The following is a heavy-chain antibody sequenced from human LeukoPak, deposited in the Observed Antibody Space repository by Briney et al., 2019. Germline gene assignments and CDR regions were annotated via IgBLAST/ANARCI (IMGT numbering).Heavy chain of an antibody. V-gene: IGHV4-34*01. D-gene: IGHD7-27*01. CDR3: AGWGNWGSSPFDY. CDR2: INHSGST. Sequence: PSETLSLTCAVYGGSFSGYYWSWIRQPPGKGLEWIGEINHSGSTNYNPSLKSRVTISVDTSKNQFALKLSSVTAADTAVYYCAGWGNWGSSPFDYRGQGTLVTVSS. J-gene: IGHJ4*02. CDR1: GGSFSGYY.